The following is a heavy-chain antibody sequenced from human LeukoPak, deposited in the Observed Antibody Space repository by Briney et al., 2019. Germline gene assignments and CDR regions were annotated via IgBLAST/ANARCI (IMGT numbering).Heavy chain of an antibody. CDR3: ARESDCSGGSCYPWWFDP. CDR2: INPNSGGT. Sequence: SVKVSCKASGYTFTGYYMHWVRQAPGQGLEWMGWINPNSGGTNYAQKFQGRVTMTRDTSISTAYMELSRLRSDDTAVYYCARESDCSGGSCYPWWFDPWGQGTLVTVSS. D-gene: IGHD2-15*01. V-gene: IGHV1-2*02. J-gene: IGHJ5*02. CDR1: GYTFTGYY.